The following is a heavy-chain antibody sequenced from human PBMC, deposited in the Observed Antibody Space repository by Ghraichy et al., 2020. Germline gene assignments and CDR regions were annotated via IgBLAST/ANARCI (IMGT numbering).Heavy chain of an antibody. V-gene: IGHV4-39*01. CDR2: IYYSGST. CDR1: GGSISSSSYY. CDR3: ASFELRGPKNDY. Sequence: GSLRLSCTVSGGSISSSSYYWGWIRQPPGKGLEWIGSIYYSGSTYYNPSLKSRVTISVDTSKNQFSLKLSSVTAADTAVYYCASFELRGPKNDYWGQGTLVTVSS. D-gene: IGHD1-26*01. J-gene: IGHJ4*02.